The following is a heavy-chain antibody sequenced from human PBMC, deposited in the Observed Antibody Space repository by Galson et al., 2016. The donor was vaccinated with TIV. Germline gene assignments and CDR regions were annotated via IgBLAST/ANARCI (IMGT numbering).Heavy chain of an antibody. CDR2: VFYTGST. Sequence: ETLSLTCTVSGGSISSYYWTWIRQPPGKGLEWLGDVFYTGSTSYNPSLKSRVTISVDTSKNQFSLRLSSVTAADTAVYYCARVSRGYFDYWGQGTLVTVSS. CDR1: GGSISSYY. V-gene: IGHV4-59*01. J-gene: IGHJ4*02. CDR3: ARVSRGYFDY.